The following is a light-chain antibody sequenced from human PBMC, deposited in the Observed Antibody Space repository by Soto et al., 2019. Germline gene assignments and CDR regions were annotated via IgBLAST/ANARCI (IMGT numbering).Light chain of an antibody. CDR2: WAS. CDR1: QSVLFNSKHKNY. CDR3: QQYYTLPLT. V-gene: IGKV4-1*01. J-gene: IGKJ4*02. Sequence: DIVMTQSPDSLAVSLGERATINCECRQSVLFNSKHKNYLAWYQQKPGQPPKLLLSWASARESRVPERFSGSGSGTLFTLSISSLQAEDVAVYYCQQYYTLPLTFGGVTKVDIK.